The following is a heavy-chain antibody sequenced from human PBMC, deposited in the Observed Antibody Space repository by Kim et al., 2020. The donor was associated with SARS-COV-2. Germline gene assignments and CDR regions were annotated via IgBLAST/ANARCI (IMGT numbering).Heavy chain of an antibody. CDR1: GFTFSSYW. D-gene: IGHD3-9*01. V-gene: IGHV3-7*03. Sequence: GGSLRLSCAASGFTFSSYWMYWFRQAPGKGLEWVANIKPDGSATFYVDSVKGRFTISRDNVKNSLYLQMNSLRPEDTAVYYCARHGPWARDDNYWGLGTLATVSS. CDR3: ARHGPWARDDNY. J-gene: IGHJ4*01. CDR2: IKPDGSAT.